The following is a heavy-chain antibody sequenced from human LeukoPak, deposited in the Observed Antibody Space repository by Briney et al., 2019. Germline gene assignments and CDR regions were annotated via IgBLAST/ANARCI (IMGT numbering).Heavy chain of an antibody. CDR1: GGTFSSYA. J-gene: IGHJ4*02. Sequence: GSSVKVSCKASGGTFSSYAISWVRQAPGQGLEWMGWIIPIFGTANYAQKFQGRVTITADESTSTAYMELSSLRSEDTAVYYCARCDDFWSGYFYYFDYWGQGTLVTVSS. CDR3: ARCDDFWSGYFYYFDY. D-gene: IGHD3-3*01. CDR2: IIPIFGTA. V-gene: IGHV1-69*01.